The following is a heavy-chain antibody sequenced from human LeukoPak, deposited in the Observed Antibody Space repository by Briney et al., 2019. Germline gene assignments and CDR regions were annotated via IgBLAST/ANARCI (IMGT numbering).Heavy chain of an antibody. D-gene: IGHD3-3*01. J-gene: IGHJ4*02. Sequence: ASVKVSCKASGHTFTGYYMHWVRQAPGQGLEWMGWINPNSGGTNYAQKFQGRVTMTRDTSIGTAYMELSSLRSEDTAVYYCASGFWSGYQYYFDYSGQGTLVTVSS. CDR1: GHTFTGYY. CDR3: ASGFWSGYQYYFDY. CDR2: INPNSGGT. V-gene: IGHV1-2*02.